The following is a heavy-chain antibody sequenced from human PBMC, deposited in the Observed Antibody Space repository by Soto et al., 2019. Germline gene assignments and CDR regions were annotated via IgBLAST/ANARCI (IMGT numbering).Heavy chain of an antibody. Sequence: GASVKVSCKASGYIFTRYYMHWVRQAPGQGLEWMGIINPSGGSTSYTQKFQGRVTMTRDTSTSTVYMDLSSLRSEDTAVYYCARGLLGFGSPYYFAYWGQGTLVTV. CDR2: INPSGGST. J-gene: IGHJ4*02. V-gene: IGHV1-46*01. CDR3: ARGLLGFGSPYYFAY. CDR1: GYIFTRYY. D-gene: IGHD2-15*01.